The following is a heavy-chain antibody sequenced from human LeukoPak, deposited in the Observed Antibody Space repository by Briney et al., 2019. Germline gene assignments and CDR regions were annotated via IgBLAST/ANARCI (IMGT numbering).Heavy chain of an antibody. D-gene: IGHD2-8*01. V-gene: IGHV1-46*01. Sequence: SERSLRLSCAASGFTFSSYGMHWVRQAPGQGLEWMGKINLSGGSTTYAQKFQGRVTMTRDTSTSTVYMELSSLRSEDTAVYYCARDYVDDIPMIKDYWGQGTLVTVSS. CDR2: INLSGGST. CDR3: ARDYVDDIPMIKDY. CDR1: GFTFSSYG. J-gene: IGHJ4*02.